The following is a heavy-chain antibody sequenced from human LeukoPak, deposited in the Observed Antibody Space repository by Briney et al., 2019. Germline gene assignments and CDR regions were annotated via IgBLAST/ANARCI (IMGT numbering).Heavy chain of an antibody. CDR1: GGSINSYY. Sequence: SETLSLTCTVSGGSINSYYWSWIRQPPGKGLEWIGYIYYSGGTNYNPSLKSRVTISVDTSKNQFSLKLSSVTAADTAVYYCARDKGSGSYFGHFGMDLWGQGTTVTVSS. D-gene: IGHD1-26*01. J-gene: IGHJ6*02. CDR2: IYYSGGT. CDR3: ARDKGSGSYFGHFGMDL. V-gene: IGHV4-59*01.